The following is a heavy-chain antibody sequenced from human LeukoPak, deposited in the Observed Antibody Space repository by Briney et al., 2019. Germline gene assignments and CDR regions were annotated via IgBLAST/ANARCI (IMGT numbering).Heavy chain of an antibody. CDR2: ISGSGGST. Sequence: GGSLRLSCAASGFTSSSYAMSWVRQAPGEGLEWVSAISGSGGSTYYADSVKGRFTISRDNSKNTLYLQMNSLRAEDTAVYYCAKAPYMVRGVIGFDYWGQGTLVTVSS. D-gene: IGHD3-10*01. V-gene: IGHV3-23*01. CDR3: AKAPYMVRGVIGFDY. J-gene: IGHJ4*02. CDR1: GFTSSSYA.